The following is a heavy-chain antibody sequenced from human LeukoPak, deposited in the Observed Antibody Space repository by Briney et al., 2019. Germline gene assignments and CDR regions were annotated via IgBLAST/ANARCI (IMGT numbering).Heavy chain of an antibody. Sequence: ASVKVSCKASGYTFTGYYMHWVRQAPGQGLEWMGWIIPGSGATKYAQKFQGRVTMTRDTSISTAYMELSSLTSDDTALYYCARDGAVAGTAYPEYWGQGTLVTVSS. CDR2: IIPGSGAT. CDR3: ARDGAVAGTAYPEY. V-gene: IGHV1-2*02. J-gene: IGHJ4*02. D-gene: IGHD6-19*01. CDR1: GYTFTGYY.